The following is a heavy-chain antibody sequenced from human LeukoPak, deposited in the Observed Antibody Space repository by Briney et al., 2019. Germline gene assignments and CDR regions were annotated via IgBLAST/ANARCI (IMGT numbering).Heavy chain of an antibody. J-gene: IGHJ4*02. CDR2: IKQDGYEK. D-gene: IGHD1-26*01. V-gene: IGHV3-7*01. CDR3: ARDKIVGPTTLDY. CDR1: GFTFSGYW. Sequence: GGSLRLSSAASGFTFSGYWRSWVRQTPEKGLGWVANIKQDGYEKYYVDSVKGRFTISRDNAKNSLYLQMNSLRADDTAIYYCARDKIVGPTTLDYWGQGTLVTVSS.